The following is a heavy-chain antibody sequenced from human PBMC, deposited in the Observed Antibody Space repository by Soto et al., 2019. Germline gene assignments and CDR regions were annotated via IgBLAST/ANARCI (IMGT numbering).Heavy chain of an antibody. J-gene: IGHJ5*02. CDR2: IWYDGSNK. Sequence: QVQLVESGGGVVQPGRSLRLSCAASGFTFSSYGMHWVRQAPGKGLEWVAVIWYDGSNKYYADAVKGRFTISRDNSKNTRYLTMNSLRAEYTTVYYFAREDYSDSSGYPSNWFDPWGQGTLVTVSS. D-gene: IGHD3-22*01. CDR3: AREDYSDSSGYPSNWFDP. CDR1: GFTFSSYG. V-gene: IGHV3-33*01.